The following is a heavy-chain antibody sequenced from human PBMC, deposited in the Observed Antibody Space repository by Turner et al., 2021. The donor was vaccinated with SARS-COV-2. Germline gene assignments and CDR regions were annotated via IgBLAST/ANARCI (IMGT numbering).Heavy chain of an antibody. D-gene: IGHD3-10*01. Sequence: QVQLQESGPGLVKPSETLSLTCTVSGGSISSSSYFWGWIRQPTTKELEWIGSIYYSGTTYYNPSLKSRVSLSIDPSKNQFSLNLTSVTAADTALFYCARQAAGQGLDYWGRGILVTVSS. CDR3: ARQAAGQGLDY. V-gene: IGHV4-39*01. CDR1: GGSISSSSYF. J-gene: IGHJ4*02. CDR2: IYYSGTT.